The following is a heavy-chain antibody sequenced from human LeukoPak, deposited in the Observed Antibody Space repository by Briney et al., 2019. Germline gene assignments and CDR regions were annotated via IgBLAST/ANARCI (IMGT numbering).Heavy chain of an antibody. V-gene: IGHV1-69*05. D-gene: IGHD2-15*01. Sequence: SVKVSCKXSGGTFSSYAISWVRQAPGQGLEWMGRTIPIFGTANYAQKFQGRVTITTDESTSTAYMELSSLRSEDTAVYYCARGPYCSGGSCYSVTATEPAYWGQGTLVTVSS. CDR3: ARGPYCSGGSCYSVTATEPAY. J-gene: IGHJ4*02. CDR1: GGTFSSYA. CDR2: TIPIFGTA.